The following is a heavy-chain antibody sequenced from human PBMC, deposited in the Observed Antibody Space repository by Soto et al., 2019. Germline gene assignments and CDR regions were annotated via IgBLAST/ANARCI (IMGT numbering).Heavy chain of an antibody. J-gene: IGHJ4*02. CDR2: IYYSGTT. CDR1: GNSSSSINW. V-gene: IGHV4-28*01. Sequence: PSETLSLTCAVSGNSSSSINWGGGIGQHPGKGLGGIGYIYYSGTTYYNPSLKGRVTMSVDTSKNQFSLKLTSVTAVDTAVYYCARREIKGPMDYWGQG. CDR3: ARREIKGPMDY. D-gene: IGHD1-26*01.